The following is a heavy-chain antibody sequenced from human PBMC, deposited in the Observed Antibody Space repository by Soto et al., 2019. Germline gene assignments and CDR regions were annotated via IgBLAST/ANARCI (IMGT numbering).Heavy chain of an antibody. J-gene: IGHJ6*02. D-gene: IGHD7-27*01. CDR2: IKQDGSEK. V-gene: IGHV3-7*03. CDR1: GFTFSSYW. CDR3: ARVLGLTLDYYGMDV. Sequence: GGSLRLSCAASGFTFSSYWMSWVRQAPGKGLEWVANIKQDGSEKYYVDSVKGRFTISRDNAKNSLYLQMNSLRAEDTAVYYCARVLGLTLDYYGMDVWGQGTTVTVSS.